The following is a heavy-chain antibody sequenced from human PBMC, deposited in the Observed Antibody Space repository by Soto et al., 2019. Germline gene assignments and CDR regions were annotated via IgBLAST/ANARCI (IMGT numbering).Heavy chain of an antibody. Sequence: ASVKVSCKASGGTFSSYAISWVRQAPGQGLEWMGGIIPIFGTANYAQKFQGRVTITADESTSTAYMELSNLRSEDTAVYYCAGGGGGSPPEGPNYYYYGMDVWGQGTTVTVSS. J-gene: IGHJ6*02. CDR1: GGTFSSYA. V-gene: IGHV1-69*13. CDR2: IIPIFGTA. D-gene: IGHD2-15*01. CDR3: AGGGGGSPPEGPNYYYYGMDV.